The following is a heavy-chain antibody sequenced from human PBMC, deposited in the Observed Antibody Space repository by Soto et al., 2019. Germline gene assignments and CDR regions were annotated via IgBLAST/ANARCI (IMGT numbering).Heavy chain of an antibody. Sequence: GASVKVSCKASGYTYTGYAMHWLRQAPGQRLAWMGWINAGNGNTKYSQKFQGRVTITRHTSASTAYMELSSLRSEDTAVYYCARNYYDSSGYYLGEHWYFDLWGRGTLVTVSS. J-gene: IGHJ2*01. CDR3: ARNYYDSSGYYLGEHWYFDL. V-gene: IGHV1-3*01. D-gene: IGHD3-22*01. CDR1: GYTYTGYA. CDR2: INAGNGNT.